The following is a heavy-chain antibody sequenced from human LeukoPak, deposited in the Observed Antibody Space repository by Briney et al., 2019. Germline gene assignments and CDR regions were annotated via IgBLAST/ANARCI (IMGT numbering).Heavy chain of an antibody. CDR1: GGSISSYY. J-gene: IGHJ3*02. CDR3: ARHGLALFYDSSGYRRDAFDI. CDR2: IYYSGST. D-gene: IGHD3-22*01. V-gene: IGHV4-59*01. Sequence: SETLSLTCTVSGGSISSYYWSWIRQPPGKDLEWIGYIYYSGSTNYNPSLKSRVTISVDTSKNQFSLKLSSVTAADTAVYYCARHGLALFYDSSGYRRDAFDIWGQGTMVTVSS.